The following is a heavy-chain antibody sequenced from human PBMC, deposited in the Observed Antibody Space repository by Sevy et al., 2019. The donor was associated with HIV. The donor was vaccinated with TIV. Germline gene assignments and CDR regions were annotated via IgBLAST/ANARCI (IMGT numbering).Heavy chain of an antibody. CDR1: GYTFTSYG. D-gene: IGHD3-22*01. CDR3: ATDRQSECYDSRGYYFY. J-gene: IGHJ4*02. Sequence: ASVKVSCKASGYTFTSYGISWVRQAPGQGLEWMGWISAYNGNTNYAQKLQVRVTMTTDTSTSTAYMELRSLRSDDTAVYYCATDRQSECYDSRGYYFYWGQGTLVTASS. V-gene: IGHV1-18*01. CDR2: ISAYNGNT.